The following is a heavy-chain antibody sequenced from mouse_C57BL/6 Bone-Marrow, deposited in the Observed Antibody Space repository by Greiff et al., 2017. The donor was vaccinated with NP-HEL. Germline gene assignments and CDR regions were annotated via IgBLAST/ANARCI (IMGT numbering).Heavy chain of an antibody. D-gene: IGHD2-1*01. CDR3: AKRGGNYVLDAMDY. CDR1: GFSLTSYG. V-gene: IGHV2-3*01. Sequence: VQLQQSGPGLVAPSQSLSITCTVSGFSLTSYGVSWVRQPPGKGLEWLGVIWGDGSTNYHSALISRLSISKDNSKSQVFLTLNSLQTDDTATYYCAKRGGNYVLDAMDYWGQGTSVTVSS. J-gene: IGHJ4*01. CDR2: IWGDGST.